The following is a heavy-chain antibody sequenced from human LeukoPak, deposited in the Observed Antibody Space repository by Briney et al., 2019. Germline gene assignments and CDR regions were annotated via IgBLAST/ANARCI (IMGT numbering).Heavy chain of an antibody. Sequence: SETLSLTCTVSGGSISSYYWSWIRQPPGKGLEWIGYIYCSGSTNYNPSLKSRVTISVDTSKNQFSLKLSSVTAADTAVYYCARDRRYCSGGSCYLDPYFDYWGQGTLVTVSS. D-gene: IGHD2-15*01. J-gene: IGHJ4*02. CDR3: ARDRRYCSGGSCYLDPYFDY. CDR2: IYCSGST. CDR1: GGSISSYY. V-gene: IGHV4-59*01.